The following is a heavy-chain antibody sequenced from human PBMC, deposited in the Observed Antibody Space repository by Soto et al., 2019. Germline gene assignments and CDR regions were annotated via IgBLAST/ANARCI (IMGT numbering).Heavy chain of an antibody. J-gene: IGHJ4*02. CDR1: GGSFSGYY. V-gene: IGHV4-34*01. CDR2: INHSGST. D-gene: IGHD3-10*01. CDR3: ARGRGKAYYYGSGSPGGYYFDY. Sequence: PSETLSLTCAVYGGSFSGYYWSWIRQPPGKGLEWIGEINHSGSTNYNPSLKSRVTISVDTSKNQFSLKLSSVTAADTAVYYCARGRGKAYYYGSGSPGGYYFDYWGQGTLVTVSS.